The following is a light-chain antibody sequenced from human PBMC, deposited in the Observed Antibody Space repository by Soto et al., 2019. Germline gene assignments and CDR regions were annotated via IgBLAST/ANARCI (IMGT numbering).Light chain of an antibody. V-gene: IGKV3-15*01. CDR3: QQYNGWPLT. J-gene: IGKJ4*01. CDR2: VAS. Sequence: EIVMTQSPATLSVSPGERATLSCRASQSVSSNLAWYQQKPGQTPKLLIYVASTRATGIPARFSGSGSGTEFTITISSLQSEDFAVYYCQQYNGWPLTFGGGTKVEFK. CDR1: QSVSSN.